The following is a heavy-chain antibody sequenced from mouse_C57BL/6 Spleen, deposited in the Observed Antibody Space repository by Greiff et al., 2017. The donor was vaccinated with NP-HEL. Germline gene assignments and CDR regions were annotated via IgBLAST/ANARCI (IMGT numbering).Heavy chain of an antibody. CDR3: ARSDYYGSREGYYFDY. CDR2: IYPGSGNT. V-gene: IGHV1-76*01. Sequence: QVQLQQSGAELVRPGASVKLSCKASGYTFTDYYINWVKQRPGQGLEWIARIYPGSGNTYYNEKFKGKATLTAEKSSSTAYMQLSSLTSEDSAVYFCARSDYYGSREGYYFDYWGQGTTLTVSS. D-gene: IGHD1-1*01. CDR1: GYTFTDYY. J-gene: IGHJ2*01.